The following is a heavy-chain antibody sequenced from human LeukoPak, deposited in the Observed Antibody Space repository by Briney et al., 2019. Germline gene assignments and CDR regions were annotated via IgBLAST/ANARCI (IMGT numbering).Heavy chain of an antibody. J-gene: IGHJ4*02. D-gene: IGHD3-22*01. CDR3: ARTDYYDSSGGLPGYFDY. Sequence: SETLSLTCTVSGGSISSYYWGWIRQPPGKGLEWIGSIYHSGSTYYNPSLKSRVTISVDTSKNQFSLKLSSVTAADTAVYYCARTDYYDSSGGLPGYFDYWGQGTLVTVSS. CDR2: IYHSGST. CDR1: GGSISSYY. V-gene: IGHV4-38-2*02.